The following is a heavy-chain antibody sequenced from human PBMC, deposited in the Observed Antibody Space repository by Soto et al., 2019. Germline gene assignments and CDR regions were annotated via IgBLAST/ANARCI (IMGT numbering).Heavy chain of an antibody. CDR3: AKPLGLPNPGALGP. Sequence: HPGGSLRLSCAASGFTFSSYAMSWVRQAPGKGLEWVSAISGSGGSTYYADSVKGRFTISRDNSKNTLYLQMNSLRAEDTAVYYCAKPLGLPNPGALGPWGQGTLVTVSS. J-gene: IGHJ5*02. CDR2: ISGSGGST. CDR1: GFTFSSYA. V-gene: IGHV3-23*01. D-gene: IGHD5-18*01.